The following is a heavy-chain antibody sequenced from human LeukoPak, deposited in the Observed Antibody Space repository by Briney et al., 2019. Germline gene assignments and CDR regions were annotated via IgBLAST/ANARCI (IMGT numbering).Heavy chain of an antibody. CDR2: INPNSGGT. CDR3: ARENEGQRVTTPPFGY. Sequence: GASVKVSCKASGYTFTGYYMHWVRQAPGQGLEWMGWINPNSGGTNYAQKFQGRVTMTRDTSISTAYMELSRLRSDDTAVYYCARENEGQRVTTPPFGYWGQGTLVTVSS. V-gene: IGHV1-2*02. CDR1: GYTFTGYY. J-gene: IGHJ4*02. D-gene: IGHD3-22*01.